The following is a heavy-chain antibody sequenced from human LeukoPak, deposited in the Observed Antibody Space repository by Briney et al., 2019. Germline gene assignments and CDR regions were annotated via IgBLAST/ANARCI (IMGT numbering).Heavy chain of an antibody. CDR1: GGSISSGVYY. J-gene: IGHJ3*02. CDR3: AREYSSSWADAFDI. CDR2: IYYSGST. Sequence: SQTLSLTCTVSGGSISSGVYYWSWIRQHPGKGLEWIGYIYYSGSTYYNPSLKSRVTISVDTSKNQFSLKLSSVTAADTAVYYCAREYSSSWADAFDIWGQGTMVTVSS. V-gene: IGHV4-31*03. D-gene: IGHD6-13*01.